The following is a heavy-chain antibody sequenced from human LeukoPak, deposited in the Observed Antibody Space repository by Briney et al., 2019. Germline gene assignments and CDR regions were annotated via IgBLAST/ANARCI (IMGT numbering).Heavy chain of an antibody. CDR2: IMSSGRTI. CDR3: ARDGGGPYDYGSGSFFGGFDM. J-gene: IGHJ3*02. Sequence: GGSLRLSCVASGFSLSTCDMNWVHQAPGKGLEWLAHIMSSGRTIFYADSVKGRFTISRDNAKNSLYLQMNSLTADDTAVYYCARDGGGPYDYGSGSFFGGFDMWGLGTMVTVSS. CDR1: GFSLSTCD. D-gene: IGHD3-10*01. V-gene: IGHV3-48*03.